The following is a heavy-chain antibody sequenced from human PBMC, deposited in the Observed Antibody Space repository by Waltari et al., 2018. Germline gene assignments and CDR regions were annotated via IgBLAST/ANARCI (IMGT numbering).Heavy chain of an antibody. D-gene: IGHD3-16*01. Sequence: QLQLQESGPGLVKPSETLSLTCSVSGLSITSNRPYQRWIRQPPGQGLAWIGTMSYSGATYSSPSLKTRVTISRDTSKNQLALKVGSVTATDTAIYYCATYMGASVGPAAFDVWGQGTMVSFSS. J-gene: IGHJ3*01. CDR1: GLSITSNRPY. V-gene: IGHV4-39*01. CDR3: ATYMGASVGPAAFDV. CDR2: MSYSGAT.